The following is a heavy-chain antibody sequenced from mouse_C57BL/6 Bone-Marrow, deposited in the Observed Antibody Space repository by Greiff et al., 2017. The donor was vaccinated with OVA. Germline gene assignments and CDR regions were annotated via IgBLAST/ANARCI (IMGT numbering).Heavy chain of an antibody. J-gene: IGHJ3*01. V-gene: IGHV1-54*01. Sequence: QVQLKQSGAELVRPGTSVKVSCKASGYAFTNYLIEWVKQRPGQGLAWIGVINPGSGGTTYNEKFKGKATLTADKSSSTAYMQLSSLTSEDSAVYCCARSHYGNLFAYWGQGTLVTVSA. CDR1: GYAFTNYL. D-gene: IGHD2-1*01. CDR2: INPGSGGT. CDR3: ARSHYGNLFAY.